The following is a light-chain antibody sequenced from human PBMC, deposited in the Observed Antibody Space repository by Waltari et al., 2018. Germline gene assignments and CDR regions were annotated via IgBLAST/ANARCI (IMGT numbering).Light chain of an antibody. Sequence: QTVVTQEPSLSVSPGGTVTRTCALSSGSLSTTSYATWYQQTPGQAPRTLVYKANAPSSGVPDRFSGSILGNTAALTITGAQADDESDYYCALYMGSGIWVFGGGTRLTVL. V-gene: IGLV8-61*01. CDR1: SGSLSTTSY. CDR2: KAN. J-gene: IGLJ3*02. CDR3: ALYMGSGIWV.